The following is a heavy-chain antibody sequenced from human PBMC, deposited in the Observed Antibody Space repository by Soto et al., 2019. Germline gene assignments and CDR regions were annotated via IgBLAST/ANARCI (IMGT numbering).Heavy chain of an antibody. D-gene: IGHD5-12*01. CDR1: GFTFDDYA. V-gene: IGHV3-9*01. CDR2: ISWNSGNI. J-gene: IGHJ4*03. Sequence: EVQLEESGGALVQPGRSLRLSCAASGFTFDDYAMHWVRQVLGKGLEWVSSISWNSGNIGYADSVKGRFTTSRDNAKNPLYLQKNSLRPEEPALYYCVKSKGGFSYGTPFDYWGQGTLVTLSP. CDR3: VKSKGGFSYGTPFDY.